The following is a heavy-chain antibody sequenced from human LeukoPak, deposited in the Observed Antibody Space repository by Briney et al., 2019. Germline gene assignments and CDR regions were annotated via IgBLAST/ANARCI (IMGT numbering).Heavy chain of an antibody. J-gene: IGHJ4*02. V-gene: IGHV5-51*01. CDR1: GYTFTNWW. CDR3: ARRRDLYSGSYYPFDY. Sequence: GESLKISCKASGYTFTNWWIGWVRQMPGKGLEWMGIIYPGDSATRYSPSFQGQVTISADKSISTAYLQWSSLKASDTAMYYCARRRDLYSGSYYPFDYWGQGTLVTVSS. D-gene: IGHD1-26*01. CDR2: IYPGDSAT.